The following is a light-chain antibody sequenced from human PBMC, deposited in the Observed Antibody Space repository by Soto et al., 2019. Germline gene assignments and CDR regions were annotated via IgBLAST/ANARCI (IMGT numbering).Light chain of an antibody. J-gene: IGKJ1*01. V-gene: IGKV3-15*01. Sequence: ERVLTQSPATLSLSPGETATLSCRASDSIVNYLAWYQHKPGQAPRLLMYGASARATGVPDRFSGSGSGTEFTLTISSLQSEDFAVYYCQQYITWPSWTFGQGTTLEIK. CDR1: DSIVNY. CDR2: GAS. CDR3: QQYITWPSWT.